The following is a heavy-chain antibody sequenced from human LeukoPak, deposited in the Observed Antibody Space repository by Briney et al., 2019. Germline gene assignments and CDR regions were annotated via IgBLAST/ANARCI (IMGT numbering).Heavy chain of an antibody. CDR2: IYSGGST. D-gene: IGHD3-10*01. CDR1: GFTVSSNY. V-gene: IGHV3-53*05. J-gene: IGHJ4*02. CDR3: ARDILDYYGSGSYYDY. Sequence: GSLRLSCAASGFTVSSNYMSWVRQAPGKGLEWVSVIYSGGSTYYADSVKGRFTISRDNSKNTLYLQMNSLRAEDTAVYYCARDILDYYGSGSYYDYWGQGTLVTVSS.